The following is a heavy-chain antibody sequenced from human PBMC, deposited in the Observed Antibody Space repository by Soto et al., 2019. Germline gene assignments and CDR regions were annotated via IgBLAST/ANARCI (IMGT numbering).Heavy chain of an antibody. J-gene: IGHJ5*02. CDR2: IYYSGST. V-gene: IGHV4-59*01. D-gene: IGHD6-6*01. CDR1: GGSISSYY. Sequence: SETLSLTCTVSGGSISSYYWSWIRQPPGKGLEWIGYIYYSGSTNYNPSLKSRVTISVDTSKNQFSLKLSSVTAADTAVYYCARDPSIAAHNWFDPWGQGTLVTVSS. CDR3: ARDPSIAAHNWFDP.